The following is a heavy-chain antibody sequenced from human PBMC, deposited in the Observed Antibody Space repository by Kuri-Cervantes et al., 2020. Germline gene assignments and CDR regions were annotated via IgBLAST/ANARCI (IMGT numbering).Heavy chain of an antibody. CDR3: ARDLILGYSGYDLGYYYMDV. V-gene: IGHV3-23*01. CDR2: ISGSGGST. D-gene: IGHD5-12*01. Sequence: GESLKISCAASGFTFSSYAMSWVRQAPGKGLEWVSAISGSGGSTYYADSVKGRFTISRDNSKNTLYLQMNSLRAEDTAVYYCARDLILGYSGYDLGYYYMDVWGKGTTVTVSS. J-gene: IGHJ6*03. CDR1: GFTFSSYA.